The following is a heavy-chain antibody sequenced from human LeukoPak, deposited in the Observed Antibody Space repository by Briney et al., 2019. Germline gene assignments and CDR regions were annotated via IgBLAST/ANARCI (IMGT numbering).Heavy chain of an antibody. Sequence: SETLSLTCAVSGGSISSGGYSWRWIRQPPGKGLEWIGYIYHSGSTYYNPSLKSRVTISVDRSKNQFSLKLSSVTAADTAVYYCARVSGRGYYDILTGYRDNWFDPWGQGTLVTVSS. CDR3: ARVSGRGYYDILTGYRDNWFDP. V-gene: IGHV4-30-2*01. J-gene: IGHJ5*02. CDR1: GGSISSGGYS. D-gene: IGHD3-9*01. CDR2: IYHSGST.